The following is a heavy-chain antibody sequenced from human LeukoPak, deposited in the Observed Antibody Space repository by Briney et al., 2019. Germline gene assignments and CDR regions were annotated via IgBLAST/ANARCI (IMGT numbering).Heavy chain of an antibody. V-gene: IGHV1-69*05. D-gene: IGHD3-22*01. CDR2: IIPIFGTA. J-gene: IGHJ1*01. CDR1: GGTFSSYA. Sequence: SVKVSCKASGGTFSSYAISWVRQAPGQGLEWMGGIIPIFGTANYAQKFQGRVTITTDESTNTAYMELSSLRSEDTALYYCTRAPAYYYDNSGQYFQHWGQGTLVTVSS. CDR3: TRAPAYYYDNSGQYFQH.